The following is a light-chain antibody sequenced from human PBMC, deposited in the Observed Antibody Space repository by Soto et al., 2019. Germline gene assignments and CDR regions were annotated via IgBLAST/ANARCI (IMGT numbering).Light chain of an antibody. J-gene: IGKJ3*01. CDR1: ESVSSK. CDR2: DAT. Sequence: EIVMTQSPATLSVSPGERATLSCRASESVSSKLAWYQHKPGRTPRLLIYDATTRPTDIPSSLSGSGYRTEFTLTITSLQSDDFALYYCQHYNNWHPLSFGPGTKVDLK. V-gene: IGKV3-15*01. CDR3: QHYNNWHPLS.